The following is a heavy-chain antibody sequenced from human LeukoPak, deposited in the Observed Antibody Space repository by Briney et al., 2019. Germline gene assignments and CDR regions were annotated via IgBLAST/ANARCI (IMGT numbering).Heavy chain of an antibody. CDR2: IYSGGST. Sequence: GGSLRLSCAASGFTVSSNYMSWVRQAPGKGLEWVSVIYSGGSTYYADSVKGRFTISRDNSKNTLYLQMSSLRAEDTAVYYCARGVDTAMVWDYWGQGTLVTVSS. J-gene: IGHJ4*02. CDR3: ARGVDTAMVWDY. CDR1: GFTVSSNY. V-gene: IGHV3-66*01. D-gene: IGHD5-18*01.